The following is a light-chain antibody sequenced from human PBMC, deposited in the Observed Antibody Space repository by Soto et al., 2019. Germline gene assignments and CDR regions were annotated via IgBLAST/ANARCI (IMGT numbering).Light chain of an antibody. V-gene: IGKV2-30*02. CDR2: KVS. CDR3: MQGTHWPWT. Sequence: DVVMTQSPLSLPVTLGQPASISCRSSQSLVHSDGNTYLNWFQQRPGQSPRRLIYKVSNRDSGGPDRFSGSGSGTDFILKIRRVEAEDVGVYFCMQGTHWPWTFGQGTRVEIK. J-gene: IGKJ1*01. CDR1: QSLVHSDGNTY.